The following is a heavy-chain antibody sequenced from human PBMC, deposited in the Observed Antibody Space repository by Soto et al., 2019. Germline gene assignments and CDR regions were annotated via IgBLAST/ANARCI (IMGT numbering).Heavy chain of an antibody. Sequence: QITLKESGPTLVKPTQTLTLTCTFSGFSLSTSGVGVGWVRQPPGKALEWLALIYWNDDKRYSPSLKSRLTLAKDTSKNTVVLTLTNMDPVDTGTYFCAHSDSRYSSSWYGSFDFWGQGTLVPVSS. D-gene: IGHD6-13*01. V-gene: IGHV2-5*01. J-gene: IGHJ4*02. CDR2: IYWNDDK. CDR1: GFSLSTSGVG. CDR3: AHSDSRYSSSWYGSFDF.